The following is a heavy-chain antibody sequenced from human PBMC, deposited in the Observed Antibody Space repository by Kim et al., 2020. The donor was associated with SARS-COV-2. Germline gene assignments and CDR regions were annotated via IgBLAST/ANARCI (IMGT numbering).Heavy chain of an antibody. J-gene: IGHJ6*02. CDR1: GFTFSSYW. CDR2: IKQDGSEK. V-gene: IGHV3-7*01. D-gene: IGHD3-10*01. Sequence: GGSLRLSCAASGFTFSSYWMSWVRQAPGKGLEWVANIKQDGSEKYYVDSVKGRFTISRDNAKNSLYLQMNSLRAEDTAVYYCAREGPVLLWFGERGFSAGPYYYYYYGMDVWGQGTTVTVSS. CDR3: AREGPVLLWFGERGFSAGPYYYYYYGMDV.